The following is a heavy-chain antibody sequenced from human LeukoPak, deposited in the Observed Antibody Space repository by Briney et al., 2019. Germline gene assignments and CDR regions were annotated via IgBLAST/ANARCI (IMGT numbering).Heavy chain of an antibody. Sequence: GGSLRLSCAASGFSFNSFAMHWVRQAPGKGLEWVSLIWYDGRNTYYADSVRGRFTISRDNSKNTLWLQMNSLRAEDMALYYCARVLGAWSYKGGFDIWGPGKMVTVSS. CDR3: ARVLGAWSYKGGFDI. CDR1: GFSFNSFA. CDR2: IWYDGRNT. J-gene: IGHJ3*02. D-gene: IGHD1-26*01. V-gene: IGHV3-33*01.